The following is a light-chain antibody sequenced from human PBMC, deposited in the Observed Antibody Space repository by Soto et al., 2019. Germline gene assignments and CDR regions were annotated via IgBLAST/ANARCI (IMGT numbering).Light chain of an antibody. Sequence: EIVMTQSPATLSVSPGETATLSCRASQSVSSNLAWYQQKPGQAPRLLIYDASTRATGIPARFSGSGSGTEFTLTISSLQSEDFAVYYCQQYNNWPMYTFGQGTKLEIE. CDR3: QQYNNWPMYT. J-gene: IGKJ2*01. CDR1: QSVSSN. V-gene: IGKV3-15*01. CDR2: DAS.